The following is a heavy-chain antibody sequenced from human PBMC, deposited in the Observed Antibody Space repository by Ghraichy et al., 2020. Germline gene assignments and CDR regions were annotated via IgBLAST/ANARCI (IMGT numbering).Heavy chain of an antibody. Sequence: SETLSLTCYVSGDSMKTYYWSWIRQSPGKGLEWLGYNFYYASAKYNPSLEGRATISIDTSKNQFSLRLSSVTAADTAVYYCVRLGLGHYMDVWGKGTTVIVS. CDR3: VRLGLGHYMDV. J-gene: IGHJ6*03. CDR2: NFYYASA. D-gene: IGHD5/OR15-5a*01. V-gene: IGHV4-59*08. CDR1: GDSMKTYY.